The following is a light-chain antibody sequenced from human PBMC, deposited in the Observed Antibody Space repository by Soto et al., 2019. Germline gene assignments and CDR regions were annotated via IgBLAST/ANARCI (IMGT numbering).Light chain of an antibody. CDR1: SGDVGSYNL. CDR2: EGS. V-gene: IGLV2-23*01. Sequence: QSARAQPASVSGSPGQSITISCTGTSGDVGSYNLVSWYQHHPGKAPKLMIYEGSKRPSGVSNRFSGSKSGSTASLTISGLQAEDEADYYCCSYARSSTYVFGTGTKVTVL. CDR3: CSYARSSTYV. J-gene: IGLJ1*01.